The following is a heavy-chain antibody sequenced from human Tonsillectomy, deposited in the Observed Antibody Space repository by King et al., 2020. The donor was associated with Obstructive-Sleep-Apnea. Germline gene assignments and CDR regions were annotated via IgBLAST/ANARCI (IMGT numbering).Heavy chain of an antibody. J-gene: IGHJ4*02. V-gene: IGHV3-23*04. Sequence: VQLVESGGGLVQPGGSLRLSCAASGFTFNSYAMSWVRQAPGKGLDCVSTISGIGDITYYADSVRGRFTISRDNTKKTLSLQMNSLRTEDTAIYYCAKLVGSTGVDYWGQGTLVAVSS. CDR1: GFTFNSYA. CDR2: ISGIGDIT. CDR3: AKLVGSTGVDY. D-gene: IGHD2-8*02.